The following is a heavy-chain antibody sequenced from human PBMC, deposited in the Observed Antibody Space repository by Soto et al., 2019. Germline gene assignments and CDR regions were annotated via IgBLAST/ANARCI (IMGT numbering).Heavy chain of an antibody. CDR2: IIPIFGTA. CDR3: ALRGGSSWHGGWWFDP. D-gene: IGHD6-13*01. CDR1: GGTFSSYA. Sequence: QVQLVQSGAEVKKPGSSVKVSCKASGGTFSSYAISWVRQAPGQGLEWMGGIIPIFGTADYAQKFQGRVTITADESTSTAYRELSSLRSADTAVYYCALRGGSSWHGGWWFDPWGQGTLVTVSS. V-gene: IGHV1-69*01. J-gene: IGHJ5*02.